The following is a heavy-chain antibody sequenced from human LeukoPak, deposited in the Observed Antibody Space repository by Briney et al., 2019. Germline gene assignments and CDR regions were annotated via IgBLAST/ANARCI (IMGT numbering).Heavy chain of an antibody. D-gene: IGHD6-6*01. Sequence: HPGRSLRLSCAASGFTFDDYAMHWVRQAPGKGLEWVSGISWNSGSIGYADSVKGRFTISRDNAKNSLYLQMNSLRAEDMALYYCAKDIHEQLAEDRYFDYWGQGTLVTVSS. V-gene: IGHV3-9*03. J-gene: IGHJ4*02. CDR2: ISWNSGSI. CDR3: AKDIHEQLAEDRYFDY. CDR1: GFTFDDYA.